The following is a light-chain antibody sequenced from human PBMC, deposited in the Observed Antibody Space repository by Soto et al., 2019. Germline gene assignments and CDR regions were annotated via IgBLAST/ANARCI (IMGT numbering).Light chain of an antibody. Sequence: IVVTQSPGTLSLSPGERATLSCRARQSVSNYLAWYQQKPGQAPRLLIYGASSRATGIPDRFSGSGSGTDFTLTISRLEPEDFAVYYCQQYGGSPQTFGQGTKVDIK. V-gene: IGKV3-20*01. CDR2: GAS. J-gene: IGKJ1*01. CDR1: QSVSNY. CDR3: QQYGGSPQT.